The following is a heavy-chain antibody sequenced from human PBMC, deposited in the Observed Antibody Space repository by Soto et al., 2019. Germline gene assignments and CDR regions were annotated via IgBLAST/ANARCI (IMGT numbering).Heavy chain of an antibody. D-gene: IGHD4-17*01. CDR2: TYYRSEWYN. Sequence: QVQLQQSGPGLVKPSQTLSLTCDISGDSVSSNRGAWTWIRQSPSRGLEWLGRTYYRSEWYNEYGLAVKSRITINADTCKNQFSLQLNSVTPEDAAVYYCARWDHDYGYLDVWGLGTTVTVSS. V-gene: IGHV6-1*01. J-gene: IGHJ6*02. CDR3: ARWDHDYGYLDV. CDR1: GDSVSSNRGA.